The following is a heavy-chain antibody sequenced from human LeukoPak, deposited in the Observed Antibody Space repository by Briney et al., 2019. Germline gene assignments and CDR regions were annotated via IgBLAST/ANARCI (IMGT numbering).Heavy chain of an antibody. D-gene: IGHD3-22*01. Sequence: GGSLRLSCAASGFTFSSYAMSWVRQAPGKGLEWVSAISGSGGSTYYADSVKGRFTISRDNSKNTLYLQMNSLRAEDTAVYYCAKDLDYDSSGYYYGAFDIWGQGTMVTVSS. CDR2: ISGSGGST. V-gene: IGHV3-23*01. CDR3: AKDLDYDSSGYYYGAFDI. CDR1: GFTFSSYA. J-gene: IGHJ3*02.